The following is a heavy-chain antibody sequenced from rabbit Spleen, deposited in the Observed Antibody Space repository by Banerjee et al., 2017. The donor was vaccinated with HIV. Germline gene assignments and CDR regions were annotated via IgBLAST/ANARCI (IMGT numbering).Heavy chain of an antibody. J-gene: IGHJ4*01. CDR2: IYGGTSGTT. CDR3: ARDGYSRGWGIILYYFNL. CDR1: GFSFSSKLY. V-gene: IGHV1S45*01. Sequence: QEQLEASGGDLVKPEGSLTLTCTASGFSFSSKLYMCWVRQPPGKGLEWIGCIYGGTSGTTYYATWAKGRFTVSKTSSTTVTLQATSLTAADTAAYFCARDGYSRGWGIILYYFNLWGQGTLVTVS. D-gene: IGHD4-1*01.